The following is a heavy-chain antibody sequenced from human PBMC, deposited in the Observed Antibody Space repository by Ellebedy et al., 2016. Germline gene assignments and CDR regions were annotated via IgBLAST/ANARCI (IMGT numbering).Heavy chain of an antibody. Sequence: GGSLRLSCVASGFPFSSYGMHWVRQAPGKGPEWVAAISNDGDKQFYKDSVKGRFTFSRDNSKNTLYLQMNSLRAEDTALYYCAKHSSGNSRGGIDYWGQGTLVTVPS. CDR2: ISNDGDKQ. CDR1: GFPFSSYG. D-gene: IGHD6-19*01. J-gene: IGHJ4*02. V-gene: IGHV3-30*18. CDR3: AKHSSGNSRGGIDY.